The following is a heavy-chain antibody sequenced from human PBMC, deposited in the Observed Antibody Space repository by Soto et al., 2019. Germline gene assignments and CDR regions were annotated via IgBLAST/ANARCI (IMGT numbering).Heavy chain of an antibody. J-gene: IGHJ5*02. Sequence: PXEALCVPCSVSRCSISSYFWCWLRQSPGKRLEWIGYIYYNGNTNYNPSLACRVTISVDTSKNLFSLMRNSVTVEDTAVYFCARGGASSGWIDHWGEGALVTVS. V-gene: IGHV4-59*01. CDR3: ARGGASSGWIDH. CDR2: IYYNGNT. CDR1: RCSISSYF. D-gene: IGHD3-10*01.